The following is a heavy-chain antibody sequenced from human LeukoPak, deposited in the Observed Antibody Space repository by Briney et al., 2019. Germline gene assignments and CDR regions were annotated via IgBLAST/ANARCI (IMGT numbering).Heavy chain of an antibody. Sequence: SETLSLTCTVSGGSISSSSYYWGWIRQPPGKGLEWIGSIYYSGSTYYNPSLKSRVTISVDTSKNQFSLKLTSVTAADTAVYYCAGTSSGYYRFDYWGQGTLVTVSS. V-gene: IGHV4-39*07. CDR3: AGTSSGYYRFDY. J-gene: IGHJ4*02. D-gene: IGHD3-22*01. CDR2: IYYSGST. CDR1: GGSISSSSYY.